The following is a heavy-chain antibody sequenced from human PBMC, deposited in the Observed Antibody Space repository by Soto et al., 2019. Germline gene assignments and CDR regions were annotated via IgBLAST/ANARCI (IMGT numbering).Heavy chain of an antibody. V-gene: IGHV4-34*01. CDR1: VGSFSGYY. CDR2: INHSGST. Sequence: SETLSLTCAVYVGSFSGYYWSWIRQPPGKGLEWIGEINHSGSTNYNPSLKSRVTISVDTSKNQFSLKLSSVTAADTAVYYCARGPGPPPYYYYGMDVWGQGTTVTVSS. J-gene: IGHJ6*02. CDR3: ARGPGPPPYYYYGMDV.